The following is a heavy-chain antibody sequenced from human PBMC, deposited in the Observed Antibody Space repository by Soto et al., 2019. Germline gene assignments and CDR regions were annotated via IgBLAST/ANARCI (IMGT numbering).Heavy chain of an antibody. CDR1: GGSFSGYY. CDR2: INHSGST. V-gene: IGHV4-34*01. D-gene: IGHD2-15*01. J-gene: IGHJ3*02. Sequence: SETLSLTCAVYGGSFSGYYWSWIRQPPGKGLEWIGEINHSGSTNYNPSLKSRVTISVDTSKNQFSLKLSSVTAADTAVYYCARHVLRGGVAFDIWGQGTMVTVSS. CDR3: ARHVLRGGVAFDI.